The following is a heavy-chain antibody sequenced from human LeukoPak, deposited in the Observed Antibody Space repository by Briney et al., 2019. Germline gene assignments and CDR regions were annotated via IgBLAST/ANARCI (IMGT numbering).Heavy chain of an antibody. V-gene: IGHV3-11*04. CDR1: GFTFSDYY. J-gene: IGHJ4*02. CDR2: ISSSGTTI. Sequence: GGSLRLSCAASGFTFSDYYMSWIRQAPGKGLEWVSYISSSGTTIFYADSVKGRFTISRDNAKNSLYLQMSSLRAEDTALYYCASRSSVAASGPGWGQGTLVTVSS. D-gene: IGHD2-15*01. CDR3: ASRSSVAASGPG.